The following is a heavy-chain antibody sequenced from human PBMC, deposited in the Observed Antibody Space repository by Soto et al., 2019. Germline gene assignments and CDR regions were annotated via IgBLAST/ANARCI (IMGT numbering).Heavy chain of an antibody. J-gene: IGHJ6*02. V-gene: IGHV5-51*01. D-gene: IGHD3-16*02. CDR3: ARLGVIDYYYYYGMDV. CDR2: IYPGDSDT. Sequence: PGEAMPISCQVSGYSFTSYWIGWVRPLPGKGLEWMGIIYPGDSDTRYSPSFQGQVTISADKSISTAYLQWSSLKASDTAMYYCARLGVIDYYYYYGMDVWGQGTTVTVA. CDR1: GYSFTSYW.